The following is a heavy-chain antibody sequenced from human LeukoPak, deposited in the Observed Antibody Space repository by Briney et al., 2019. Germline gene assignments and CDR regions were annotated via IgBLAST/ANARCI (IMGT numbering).Heavy chain of an antibody. D-gene: IGHD6-13*01. V-gene: IGHV4-39*01. Sequence: SETLSLTCTVSGGSISSGDYYWSWIRQPPGKGLEWIGSIYYSGSTYYNPSLKSRVTISVDTSKNQFSLKLSSVTAADTAVYYCARHGTGYSSSWYIFGGQGTLVTVSS. CDR2: IYYSGST. CDR3: ARHGTGYSSSWYIF. J-gene: IGHJ4*02. CDR1: GGSISSGDYY.